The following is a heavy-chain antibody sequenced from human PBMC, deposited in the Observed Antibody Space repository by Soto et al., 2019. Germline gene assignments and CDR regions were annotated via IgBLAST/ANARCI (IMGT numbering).Heavy chain of an antibody. CDR2: ISGSSSIK. CDR3: ARGAVVGASHFDP. J-gene: IGHJ5*02. V-gene: IGHV3-48*02. CDR1: GFTFHISG. D-gene: IGHD2-15*01. Sequence: QLGGSLRLSCAASGFTFHISGMHWVRQAPGKGPEWISYISGSSSIKYYADSVKGRFTISRDNAKNSLYLQMDSLRDDDTAVYYCARGAVVGASHFDPWGQGTLVTVSS.